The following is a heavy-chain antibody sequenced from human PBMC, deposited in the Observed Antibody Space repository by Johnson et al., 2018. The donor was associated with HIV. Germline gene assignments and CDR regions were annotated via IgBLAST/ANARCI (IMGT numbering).Heavy chain of an antibody. Sequence: VQLVESGGGVVQPGRSLRLSCVASGYSFRNSAMHWVRQAPGKGLEWVATIWSDGTNKYYGDSVKGRFTISRDNSKNTLYLQMNSLRAEDTAVYYCAKGFGASSGAFDIWGQGTMVTVSS. CDR1: GYSFRNSA. J-gene: IGHJ3*02. D-gene: IGHD1-26*01. CDR3: AKGFGASSGAFDI. V-gene: IGHV3-33*06. CDR2: IWSDGTNK.